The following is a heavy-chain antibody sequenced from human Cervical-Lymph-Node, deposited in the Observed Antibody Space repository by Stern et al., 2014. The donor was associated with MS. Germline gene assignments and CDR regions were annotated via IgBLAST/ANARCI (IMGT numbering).Heavy chain of an antibody. CDR2: IIPMVDIS. V-gene: IGHV1-69*09. J-gene: IGHJ4*02. CDR1: GGTFNNYA. CDR3: ARDSTSGYTYGYLVY. D-gene: IGHD5-18*01. Sequence: VQLEESGAEVKRPGSSVRVSCKASGGTFNNYAITWVRQAPGQGLEWMGRIIPMVDISHYEQKFQGRVTITADKSTTTVYMDLTSLTSEDTAVYYCARDSTSGYTYGYLVYWGLGTLVTVSS.